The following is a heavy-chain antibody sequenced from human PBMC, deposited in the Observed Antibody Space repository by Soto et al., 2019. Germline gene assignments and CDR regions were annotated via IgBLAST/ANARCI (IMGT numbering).Heavy chain of an antibody. CDR3: ARGPGGFGDFSLDY. D-gene: IGHD3-10*01. CDR1: GGSISPYY. V-gene: IGHV4-4*07. CDR2: IYSGGST. J-gene: IGHJ4*02. Sequence: QVQLQESGPGLVKPAETLSLSCGVSGGSISPYYWSWIRQPAGKGLEWIGRIYSGGSTNYNPSLESRVTMSVDTSKNKFSLKLSSVTAADPAVYYCARGPGGFGDFSLDYWGQGTLVTVSS.